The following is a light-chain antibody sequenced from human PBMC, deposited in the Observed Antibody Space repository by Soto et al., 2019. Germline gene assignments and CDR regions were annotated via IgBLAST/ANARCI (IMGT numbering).Light chain of an antibody. CDR3: SSYTSTTTLIV. Sequence: QSVLTQPASVSGSPGQSITISCTGTSSDVGAYNYVSWYQHHPGKVPKLLIYEVTNRPSGVSDRFSGSKSGNTASLTISGLQAEDEADYYCSSYTSTTTLIVFGGGTKVTVL. V-gene: IGLV2-14*01. CDR2: EVT. J-gene: IGLJ2*01. CDR1: SSDVGAYNY.